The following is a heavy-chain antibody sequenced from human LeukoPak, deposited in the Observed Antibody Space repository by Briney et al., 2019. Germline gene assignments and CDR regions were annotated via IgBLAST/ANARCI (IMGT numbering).Heavy chain of an antibody. V-gene: IGHV3-23*01. CDR2: ISGSGGDI. J-gene: IGHJ4*02. Sequence: GGSLRLSCAASGFTFSSFAMIWFRQAPGKGLEWVSTISGSGGDIYYADSVKGRFTISRDNSKSTLCLQMNSLRAEDTAVYYCAKQLGYCSDGSCYFPYWGQGTLVTVSS. CDR3: AKQLGYCSDGSCYFPY. D-gene: IGHD2-15*01. CDR1: GFTFSSFA.